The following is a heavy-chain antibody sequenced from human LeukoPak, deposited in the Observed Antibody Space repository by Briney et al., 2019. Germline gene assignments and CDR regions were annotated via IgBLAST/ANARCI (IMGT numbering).Heavy chain of an antibody. V-gene: IGHV4-39*05. CDR1: GGSLSSSSYY. J-gene: IGHJ3*02. CDR3: VRGVRI. Sequence: KPSETPSLTRTVFGGSLSSSSYYWGWDRQPPGKGLEWIGSIYYTGSTYYNPSLKSRVTISVDTSENQFSLRLTSVIAADTAVYYCVRGVRIWGQGTMVTVSS. D-gene: IGHD3-10*01. CDR2: IYYTGST.